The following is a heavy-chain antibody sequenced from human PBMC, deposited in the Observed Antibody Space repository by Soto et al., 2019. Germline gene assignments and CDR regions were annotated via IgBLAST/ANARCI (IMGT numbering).Heavy chain of an antibody. V-gene: IGHV1-46*01. CDR3: ARDLRYYDILTGHHGFDY. D-gene: IGHD3-9*01. J-gene: IGHJ4*02. Sequence: ASVKLSCKASGDTFTSYYMHWVRQAPGQGLEWMGIINPSGGSTSYAQKFQGRVTMTRDTSTSTVYMELSSLRSEDTAVYYCARDLRYYDILTGHHGFDYWGQGTLVTVSS. CDR1: GDTFTSYY. CDR2: INPSGGST.